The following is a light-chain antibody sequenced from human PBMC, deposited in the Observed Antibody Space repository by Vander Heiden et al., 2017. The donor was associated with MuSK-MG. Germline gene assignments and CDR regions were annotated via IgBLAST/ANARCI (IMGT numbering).Light chain of an antibody. J-gene: IGLJ1*01. Sequence: QSVLTQPPSVSGAPGQRVTISCTGTSSNIGAGYDVHWYQLLPGTAPKLLIYGNTNRPSGVPDRFSDSKSGTSASLAITGLQAEDEADYYCQSYDNSLSGYVFGTGTKVTVL. CDR1: SSNIGAGYD. CDR2: GNT. V-gene: IGLV1-40*01. CDR3: QSYDNSLSGYV.